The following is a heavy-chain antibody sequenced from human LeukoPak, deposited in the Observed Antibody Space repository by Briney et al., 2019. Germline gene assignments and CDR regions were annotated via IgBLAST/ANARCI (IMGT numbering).Heavy chain of an antibody. V-gene: IGHV3-9*01. J-gene: IGHJ1*01. CDR1: GFTFDDYA. Sequence: GRSLRLSCAASGFTFDDYAMHWVRQAPGKGLEWVSGISWNSGSIGYADSVKGRFTISRDNAKNSLYLQMNSLRAEDTVLYYCAKGVGIRYDILTGYYTGEYFQHWGQGTLVTVSS. CDR2: ISWNSGSI. D-gene: IGHD3-9*01. CDR3: AKGVGIRYDILTGYYTGEYFQH.